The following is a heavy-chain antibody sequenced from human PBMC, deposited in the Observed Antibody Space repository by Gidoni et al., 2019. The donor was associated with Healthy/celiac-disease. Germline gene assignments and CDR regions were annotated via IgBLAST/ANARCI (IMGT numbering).Heavy chain of an antibody. J-gene: IGHJ5*02. V-gene: IGHV4-39*01. CDR1: GASIRTSSYY. D-gene: IGHD5-12*01. CDR3: ARQASIVATIGWFDP. Sequence: LQLQESGPGLVKPPETLSLTGTASGASIRTSSYYWGWIRQPPGKGLEWIGSIYYSGSTYYNPSLKSRVTISVDTSKNQFSLKLSSVTAADTAVYYCARQASIVATIGWFDPWGQGTLVTVSS. CDR2: IYYSGST.